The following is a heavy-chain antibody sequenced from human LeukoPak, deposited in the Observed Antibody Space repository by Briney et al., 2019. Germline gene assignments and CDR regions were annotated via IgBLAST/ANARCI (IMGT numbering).Heavy chain of an antibody. CDR1: GFTFSSYG. D-gene: IGHD3-22*01. Sequence: PGGSLRLSCAASGFTFSSYGMHWVRQAPGKGLEWVAVISYDGSNKYYADSVKGRFTISRDNSKNTLYLQMNSLRAEDTAVYYCAKAGDSSGLDAFDIWGQGTMVTVSS. CDR2: ISYDGSNK. V-gene: IGHV3-30*18. CDR3: AKAGDSSGLDAFDI. J-gene: IGHJ3*02.